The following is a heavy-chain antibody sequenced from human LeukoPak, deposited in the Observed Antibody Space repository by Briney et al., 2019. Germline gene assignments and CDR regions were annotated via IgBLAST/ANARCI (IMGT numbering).Heavy chain of an antibody. J-gene: IGHJ2*01. CDR3: ARVGDHFHWYLDL. D-gene: IGHD3-3*02. V-gene: IGHV3-53*01. CDR2: LYSGSDT. CDR1: GFTVSSNY. Sequence: GGSLRLSCAASGFTVSSNYMSWVRQAPGKGLEWVSILYSGSDTYYADSVKGRFTISRDSSKNMLFLHMNSLRAEDTAVYYCARVGDHFHWYLDLWGRGTLVTVSS.